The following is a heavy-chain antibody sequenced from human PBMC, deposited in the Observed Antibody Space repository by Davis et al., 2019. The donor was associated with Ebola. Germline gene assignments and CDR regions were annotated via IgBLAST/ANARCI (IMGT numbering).Heavy chain of an antibody. J-gene: IGHJ6*02. D-gene: IGHD5-12*01. CDR2: INAGNGNT. Sequence: AASVTVSCKASGYTFTSYAMHWVRQAPGQRLEWMGWINAGNGNTKYSQKFQGRVTITRDTSASTAYMELSSLRSEDTAVYYCARAIYSGYGAQGDYYYYGMDVWGQGTTVTVSS. CDR1: GYTFTSYA. CDR3: ARAIYSGYGAQGDYYYYGMDV. V-gene: IGHV1-3*01.